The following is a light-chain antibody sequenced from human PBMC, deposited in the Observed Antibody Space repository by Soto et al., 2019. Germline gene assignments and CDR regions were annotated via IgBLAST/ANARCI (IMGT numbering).Light chain of an antibody. J-gene: IGKJ5*01. CDR2: DAS. CDR1: QSVSNY. Sequence: EIVLTQSPATLSLSPGERATLSCRASQSVSNYLAWYQQKPGQAPTLLIYDASNRATGIPARLSSSGAGTDFTPTISSLEPEDFAVYYCQQRSNWPPSTFGQGTRLEIK. V-gene: IGKV3-11*01. CDR3: QQRSNWPPST.